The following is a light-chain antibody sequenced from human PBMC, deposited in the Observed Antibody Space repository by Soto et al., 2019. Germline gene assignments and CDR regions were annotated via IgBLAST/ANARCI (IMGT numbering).Light chain of an antibody. Sequence: ITMTESPSSRSASVGDRVTITCRASQSISSYLNWYQQKPGKAPKLLIYAASSLQSGVPSRFSGSGSGTDFTLTISSLQPEDFATYYCQQSYSTPLTFGGGTKVDI. V-gene: IGKV1-39*01. CDR3: QQSYSTPLT. CDR1: QSISSY. CDR2: AAS. J-gene: IGKJ4*01.